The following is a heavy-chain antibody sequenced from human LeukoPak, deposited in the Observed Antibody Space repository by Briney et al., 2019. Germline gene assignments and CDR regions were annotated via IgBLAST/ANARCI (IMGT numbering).Heavy chain of an antibody. CDR3: ARAQWELDY. J-gene: IGHJ4*02. D-gene: IGHD1-26*01. CDR1: GFTFSSYA. CDR2: ISYDGSNK. Sequence: TGGSLRLSCAASGFTFSSYAMHWVRQAPGKGLEWVAVISYDGSNKYYADSVKGRFTISRDNSKNTLYLQMNSLRAEDTAVYYCARAQWELDYWGQGTLVTVSS. V-gene: IGHV3-30-3*01.